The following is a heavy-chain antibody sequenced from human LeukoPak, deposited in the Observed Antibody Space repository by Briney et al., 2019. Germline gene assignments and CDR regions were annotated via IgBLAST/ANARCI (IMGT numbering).Heavy chain of an antibody. CDR3: ARDEYLDSSVYYPPFDY. J-gene: IGHJ4*02. Sequence: GGSRRLSCAASGFTYSSYWMSWVRQAPGKGLEWVANIKQDGSENYYVDSVKGRFTISRDNAKNSLFLQMNSLRAEDTAVYYCARDEYLDSSVYYPPFDYWGQGTLVTVSS. CDR2: IKQDGSEN. V-gene: IGHV3-7*04. CDR1: GFTYSSYW. D-gene: IGHD3-22*01.